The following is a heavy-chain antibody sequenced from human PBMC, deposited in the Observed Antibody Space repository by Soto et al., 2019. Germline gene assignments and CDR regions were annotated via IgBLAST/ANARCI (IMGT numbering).Heavy chain of an antibody. V-gene: IGHV3-33*01. CDR2: IWYDGSNK. Sequence: QVQLVESGGGVVQPGRSLRLSCAASGFTFSSYGMHWVRQAPGKGLEWVAVIWYDGSNKYYADSVKGRFTISRDNSKNTLYLQMNSLIAEDTAMYYCAREGITGTRGRVFVDYWGQGTLVTVSS. J-gene: IGHJ4*02. CDR3: AREGITGTRGRVFVDY. CDR1: GFTFSSYG. D-gene: IGHD1-20*01.